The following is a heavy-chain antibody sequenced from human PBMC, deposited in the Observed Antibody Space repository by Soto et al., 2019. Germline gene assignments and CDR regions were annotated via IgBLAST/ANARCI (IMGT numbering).Heavy chain of an antibody. J-gene: IGHJ6*02. CDR3: ARDGVRAAAGYYGMDV. V-gene: IGHV1-46*01. Sequence: ASVKVSCKASGYTFTSYYTHWVRQAPGQGLEWMGIINPSGGSTSYAQKFQGRVTMTRDTSTSTVYMELSSLRSEDTAVYYCARDGVRAAAGYYGMDVWGQGTMVTVSS. CDR1: GYTFTSYY. D-gene: IGHD6-13*01. CDR2: INPSGGST.